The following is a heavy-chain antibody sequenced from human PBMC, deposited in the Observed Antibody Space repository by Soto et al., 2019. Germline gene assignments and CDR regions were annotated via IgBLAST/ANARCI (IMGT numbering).Heavy chain of an antibody. CDR1: GYPFIKYG. V-gene: IGHV1-18*04. CDR2: IKVDSGYT. Sequence: QLQLVQSAAEVKKPGASVRVSCKAYGYPFIKYGISWIRQAPEQGLEWMGWIKVDSGYTNYAQKCQGRGTMTADTSSDTAFIERRSLRLDDTAVYFCATSCYTGFDAWGEGTLVSVSS. CDR3: ATSCYTGFDA. J-gene: IGHJ5*02. D-gene: IGHD2-2*02.